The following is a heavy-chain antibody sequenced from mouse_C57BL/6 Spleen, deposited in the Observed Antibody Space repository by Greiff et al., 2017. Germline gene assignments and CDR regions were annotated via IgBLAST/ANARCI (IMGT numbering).Heavy chain of an antibody. V-gene: IGHV1-72*01. D-gene: IGHD1-2*01. CDR3: SSPRNNDGAPIDY. J-gene: IGHJ2*01. Sequence: QVQLQQPGAELVKPGASVKLSCKASGYTFTSYWMHWVKQRPGRGLEWIGRIDPNSGGTKYNEKFKSKATLTLDKPSSTAYIQLSSLTSEDSAVYYCSSPRNNDGAPIDYWGQGTTLTVSS. CDR2: IDPNSGGT. CDR1: GYTFTSYW.